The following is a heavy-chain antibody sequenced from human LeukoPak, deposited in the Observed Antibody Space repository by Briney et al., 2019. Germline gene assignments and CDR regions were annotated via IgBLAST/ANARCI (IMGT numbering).Heavy chain of an antibody. D-gene: IGHD2-2*01. V-gene: IGHV3-9*03. Sequence: TGRSLRLSCAASGFTFDDYAMHWVRQAPGKGLEWVSGISWNSGSIGYADSVKGRFTISRDNAKNSLYLQMNSLRAEDMALYYCARQYCSSTSCFDAFDIWGQGAMVTVSS. J-gene: IGHJ3*02. CDR1: GFTFDDYA. CDR2: ISWNSGSI. CDR3: ARQYCSSTSCFDAFDI.